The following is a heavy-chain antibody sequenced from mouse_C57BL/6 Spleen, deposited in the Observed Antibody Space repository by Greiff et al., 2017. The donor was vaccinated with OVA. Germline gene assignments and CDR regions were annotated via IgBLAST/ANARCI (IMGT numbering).Heavy chain of an antibody. V-gene: IGHV1-76*01. CDR3: AREGLLRYRAMDY. CDR1: GYTFTDYY. Sequence: QVQLQQSGAELVRPGASVKLSCKASGYTFTDYYINWVKQRPGQGLEWIARIYPGSGNTYYNEKFKGKATLTAEKSSSTAYMQLSSLTSEDSAVYFCAREGLLRYRAMDYWGQGTSVTVSS. CDR2: IYPGSGNT. J-gene: IGHJ4*01. D-gene: IGHD1-1*01.